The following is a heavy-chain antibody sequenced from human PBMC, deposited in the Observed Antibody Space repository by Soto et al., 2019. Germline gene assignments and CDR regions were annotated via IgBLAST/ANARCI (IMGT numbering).Heavy chain of an antibody. CDR2: MNQDGSEK. D-gene: IGHD6-19*01. CDR3: DKGGEAVAGD. J-gene: IGHJ4*02. CDR1: GFTFSSYW. V-gene: IGHV3-7*01. Sequence: EVQLVESGGGLVRPGGSLRLSCAASGFTFSSYWMSWVRQAPGKGLEWVADMNQDGSEKYYVDSVKGRFTISRDNAKNSLYMKMNSLRAEDTAVYYCDKGGEAVAGDWGQGTLVTVSS.